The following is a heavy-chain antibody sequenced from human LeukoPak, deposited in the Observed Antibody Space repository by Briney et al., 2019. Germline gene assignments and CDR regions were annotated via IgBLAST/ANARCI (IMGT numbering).Heavy chain of an antibody. D-gene: IGHD4-17*01. CDR1: GFTFSGSG. J-gene: IGHJ3*02. CDR2: IRHDGTNR. V-gene: IGHV3-30*02. Sequence: GGSLRLSCAASGFTFSGSGMHWVRQAPGKGLEWVTFIRHDGTNRYYAASVKGRFTISRDNSKNTLYLQMNSLRAEDTAVYYCAKKRKAVTPYDAFDIWGQGTMVTVSS. CDR3: AKKRKAVTPYDAFDI.